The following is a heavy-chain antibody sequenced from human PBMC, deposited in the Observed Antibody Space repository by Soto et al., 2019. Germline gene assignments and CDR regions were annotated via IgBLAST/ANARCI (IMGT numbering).Heavy chain of an antibody. CDR1: GLTVSRTQ. D-gene: IGHD6-6*01. Sequence: EVQLVETGGGLIQPGGSLRLSCAASGLTVSRTQMAWVRQVPGKGLQWVSVIYGAGSTYYANAVKGRFTISRDISENKIYLDLSRVTGDDTAIYYCARAREPEYSSSIFFDYWGRGILVTVSS. J-gene: IGHJ4*02. CDR2: IYGAGST. V-gene: IGHV3-53*02. CDR3: ARAREPEYSSSIFFDY.